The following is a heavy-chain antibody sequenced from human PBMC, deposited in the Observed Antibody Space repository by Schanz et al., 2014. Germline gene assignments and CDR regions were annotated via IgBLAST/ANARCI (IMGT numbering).Heavy chain of an antibody. CDR2: SHYGGKT. V-gene: IGHV4-39*01. Sequence: QLQLQESGPGLVKPSQTLSLTCTVSGGSISLDIYHWGWIRQPPGKGLEWIGSSHYGGKTYFNPPRKRRATLCVDTPGNHSAVRLSSVTAADTSVYYCARWKKDHYPLGSYRGNYYGVDVWGQGTTVTVSS. CDR1: GGSISLDIYH. CDR3: ARWKKDHYPLGSYRGNYYGVDV. J-gene: IGHJ6*02. D-gene: IGHD3-16*02.